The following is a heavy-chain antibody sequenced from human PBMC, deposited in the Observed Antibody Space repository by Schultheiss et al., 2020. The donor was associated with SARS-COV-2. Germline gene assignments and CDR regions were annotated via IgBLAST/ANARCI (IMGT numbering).Heavy chain of an antibody. Sequence: GGSLRLSCAASGFTFSSYEMNWVRQAPGKGLEWVAVISYDGSNKYYADSVKGRFTISRDNAKNSLYLQMNSLRAEDTALYYCARPLRRYCSGGSCYPYFDYWGQGTLVTVSS. CDR1: GFTFSSYE. J-gene: IGHJ4*02. V-gene: IGHV3-30*03. D-gene: IGHD2-15*01. CDR3: ARPLRRYCSGGSCYPYFDY. CDR2: ISYDGSNK.